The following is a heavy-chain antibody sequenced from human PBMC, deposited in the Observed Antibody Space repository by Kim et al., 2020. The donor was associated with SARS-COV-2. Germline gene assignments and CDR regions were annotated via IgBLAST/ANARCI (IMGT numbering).Heavy chain of an antibody. Sequence: GGSLRLSCTASGFFFSGYAMTWVRQAPGKGLEWVSFISTKSSYIYYGDSLKGRFTVSRDDATNALYLQMSGLSTDDTAVYYCARVRSGGYNYPMDAWGQGTGVTVS. CDR2: ISTKSSYI. CDR3: ARVRSGGYNYPMDA. D-gene: IGHD6-19*01. V-gene: IGHV3-21*01. J-gene: IGHJ6*02. CDR1: GFFFSGYA.